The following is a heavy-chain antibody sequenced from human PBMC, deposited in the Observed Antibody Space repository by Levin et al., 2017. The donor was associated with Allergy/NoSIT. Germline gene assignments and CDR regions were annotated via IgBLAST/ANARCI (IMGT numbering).Heavy chain of an antibody. V-gene: IGHV3-15*01. D-gene: IGHD4-23*01. CDR2: VKRTRNGGTT. Sequence: GSLRLSCVVSGFTVSEAWMHWVRQAPGKGLEWVGRVKRTRNGGTTDFSASVKGRFTISRDDSKNMFYLQMNSLKTEDTAVYYCETDDFGGNWGQGTLVTVSS. CDR1: GFTVSEAW. CDR3: ETDDFGGN. J-gene: IGHJ4*02.